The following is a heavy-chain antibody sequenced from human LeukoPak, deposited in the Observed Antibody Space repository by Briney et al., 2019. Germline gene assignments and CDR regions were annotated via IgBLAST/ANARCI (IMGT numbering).Heavy chain of an antibody. V-gene: IGHV3-11*01. CDR2: ISSGSSTI. CDR3: AKAGPRSGYSYGFGDY. J-gene: IGHJ4*02. CDR1: GFTFSDYY. Sequence: GGSLRLSCTASGFTFSDYYMSWIRQAPGKGLEWVSYISSGSSTIYYADSVKGRFTISRDNSKNTLYLQMNSLRAEDTAVYYCAKAGPRSGYSYGFGDYWGQGTLVTVSS. D-gene: IGHD5-18*01.